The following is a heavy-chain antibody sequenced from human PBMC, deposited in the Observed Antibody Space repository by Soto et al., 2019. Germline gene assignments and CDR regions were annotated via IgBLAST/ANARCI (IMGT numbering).Heavy chain of an antibody. J-gene: IGHJ4*02. V-gene: IGHV4-34*01. CDR2: INYSGST. D-gene: IGHD2-15*01. CDR1: GGSFSGYY. CDR3: ARQGRYCSGGSCYSPYYFDY. Sequence: SETLSLTCAVYGGSFSGYYWSWIRQPPGKGLEWIGEINYSGSTYYNPSLKSRVTISVDTSKSQFSLKLSSVTAADTAVYYCARQGRYCSGGSCYSPYYFDYWGQGTLVTVSS.